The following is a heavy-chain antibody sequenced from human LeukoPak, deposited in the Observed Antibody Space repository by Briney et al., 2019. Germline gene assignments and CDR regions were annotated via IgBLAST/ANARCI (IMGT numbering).Heavy chain of an antibody. CDR2: ISSSGSFI. J-gene: IGHJ4*02. D-gene: IGHD5-24*01. V-gene: IGHV3-21*01. CDR1: GFTFSSYS. Sequence: GGSLRLSCAASGFTFSSYSMNWVRQAPGKGLEWVSSISSSGSFIYYADSVKGRLTTSRDNAKNSLYLQMNSLRAEDTAIYYCARAEMTTITYPDYWGQGTPVTVSS. CDR3: ARAEMTTITYPDY.